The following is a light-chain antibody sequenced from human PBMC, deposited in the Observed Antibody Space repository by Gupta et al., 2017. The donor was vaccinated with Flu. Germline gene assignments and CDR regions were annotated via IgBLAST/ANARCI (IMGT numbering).Light chain of an antibody. V-gene: IGLV3-21*02. CDR3: QVWDSSRGV. J-gene: IGLJ3*02. Sequence: RGNNIRSKSVHWYQQKPGQAPIVVVYDDSDRTSGIPERFSGSNSGDTATLTISRVEAGDEADYHCQVWDSSRGVFGGGTKLTVL. CDR2: DDS. CDR1: NIRSKS.